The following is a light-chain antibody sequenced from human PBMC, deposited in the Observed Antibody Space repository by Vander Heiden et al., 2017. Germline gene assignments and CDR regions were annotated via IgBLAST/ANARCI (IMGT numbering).Light chain of an antibody. J-gene: IGLJ2*01. CDR1: KLGDKY. Sequence: TQPSAVSVSPGQTASITCSGDKLGDKYAYWYQQKPGQSPVLVIYQDSKRPSGIPERFSGSNSGNTATLTISGTHTMDEADYYCQAWDSFVVFGGGTKLTVL. CDR3: QAWDSFVV. V-gene: IGLV3-1*01. CDR2: QDS.